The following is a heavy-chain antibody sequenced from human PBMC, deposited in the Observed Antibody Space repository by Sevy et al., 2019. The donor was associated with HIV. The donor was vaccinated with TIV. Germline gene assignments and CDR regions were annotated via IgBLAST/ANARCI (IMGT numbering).Heavy chain of an antibody. V-gene: IGHV3-7*03. CDR2: IKVDGSEK. D-gene: IGHD2-2*01. CDR1: GFTFRSYW. Sequence: GGSLRLSCAVSGFTFRSYWMSWVRQAPGKGLRSVAHIKVDGSEKYHVDSVKGRLTISRDNAKNSLFLQMNSLRVEDTAVYYCARDCSSTSCLWGLDVWGQGTAVTVSS. CDR3: ARDCSSTSCLWGLDV. J-gene: IGHJ6*02.